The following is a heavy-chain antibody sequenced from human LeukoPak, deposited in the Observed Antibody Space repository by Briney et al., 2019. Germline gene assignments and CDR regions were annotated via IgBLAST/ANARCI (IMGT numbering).Heavy chain of an antibody. Sequence: PGGSLRLSCAASGFSFNNYVMSWVRQAPGKGLEWVSAISGDGARTYYADSVKGRFTISRDNSKNTLDLQMNSLRAEDTAIYYCAKTVVVMTFRFDSWGQGSLVTVSS. CDR1: GFSFNNYV. J-gene: IGHJ4*02. V-gene: IGHV3-23*01. D-gene: IGHD2-21*01. CDR3: AKTVVVMTFRFDS. CDR2: ISGDGART.